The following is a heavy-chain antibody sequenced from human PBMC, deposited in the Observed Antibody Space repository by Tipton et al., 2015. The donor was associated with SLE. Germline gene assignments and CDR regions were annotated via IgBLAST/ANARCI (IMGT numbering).Heavy chain of an antibody. CDR3: ARGGATTWPLFDH. Sequence: TLSLTCTVSGGSISSHYWSWIRQPPGKGLEWIGYIYYSGSTNYNPSLKSRVTISVDTSKNQFSLKLSFVTAADTALYYCARGGATTWPLFDHWGQGTLVTVSA. V-gene: IGHV4-59*11. CDR1: GGSISSHY. D-gene: IGHD4-17*01. CDR2: IYYSGST. J-gene: IGHJ4*02.